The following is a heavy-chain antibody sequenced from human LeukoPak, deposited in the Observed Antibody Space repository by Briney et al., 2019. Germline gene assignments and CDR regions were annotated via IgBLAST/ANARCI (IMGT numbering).Heavy chain of an antibody. CDR2: INPNSGGT. CDR1: GYTFTGYY. D-gene: IGHD3-9*01. CDR3: ARSPHILTGENFDF. Sequence: WASVKVSCKASGYTFTGYYMHWVRQAPGQGLEWMGWINPNSGGTNYAQKFQDRVSMTRDTSISTAYMQLSRLRSDDTAVYYCARSPHILTGENFDFWGQGTLLTVSS. J-gene: IGHJ4*02. V-gene: IGHV1-2*02.